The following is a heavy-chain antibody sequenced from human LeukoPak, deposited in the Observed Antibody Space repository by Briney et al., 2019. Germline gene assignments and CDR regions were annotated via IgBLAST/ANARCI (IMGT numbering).Heavy chain of an antibody. CDR2: LTTAGAT. J-gene: IGHJ6*02. V-gene: IGHV3-66*01. D-gene: IGHD3/OR15-3a*01. Sequence: GGSLRLSCAASGFTFSSYAMSWARLAPGKGLEWVSILTTAGATHYATSVKGRFTISRDNSKNTVYLQMNSLRAEDTAVYYCATRGLSGYYYGMDVWGRGTTVTVSS. CDR1: GFTFSSYA. CDR3: ATRGLSGYYYGMDV.